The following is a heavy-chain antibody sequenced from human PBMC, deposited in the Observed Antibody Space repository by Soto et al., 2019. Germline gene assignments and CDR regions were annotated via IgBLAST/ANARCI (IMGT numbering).Heavy chain of an antibody. J-gene: IGHJ5*02. V-gene: IGHV1-18*01. Sequence: GASVKVSCKASGYTFTSFCISWVRQAPGQGLEWMGWISAYNGNTNYAQKLQGRVTMTTDTSTSTAYMELRSLRSDDTAVYYCARGLPAITIFFLGGRNWFDPWGQGTLVTVSS. CDR1: GYTFTSFC. CDR3: ARGLPAITIFFLGGRNWFDP. CDR2: ISAYNGNT. D-gene: IGHD3-3*01.